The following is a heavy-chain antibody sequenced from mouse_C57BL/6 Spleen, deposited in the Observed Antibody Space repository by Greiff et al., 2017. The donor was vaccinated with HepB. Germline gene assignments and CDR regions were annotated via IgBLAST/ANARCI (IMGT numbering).Heavy chain of an antibody. Sequence: VQLQQPGAELVRPGTSVKLSCKASGYTFTSYWMHWVKQRPGQGLEWIGVIDPSDSYTNYNQKFKGKATLTVDTSSSTAYMQLSSLTSEDSAVYYCARGGSSYYWGQGTTLTVSS. D-gene: IGHD1-1*01. CDR2: IDPSDSYT. J-gene: IGHJ2*01. CDR3: ARGGSSYY. V-gene: IGHV1-59*01. CDR1: GYTFTSYW.